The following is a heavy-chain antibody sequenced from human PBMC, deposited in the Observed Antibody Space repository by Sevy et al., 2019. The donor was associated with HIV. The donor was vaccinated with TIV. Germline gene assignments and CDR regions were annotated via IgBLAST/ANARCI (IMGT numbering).Heavy chain of an antibody. D-gene: IGHD3-22*01. V-gene: IGHV3-7*01. J-gene: IGHJ4*02. Sequence: GGSLRLSCAASGFTFSSYWMNWVRQAPEKGLEWVANRKQDGSEKYYVDSVKGRFTISRDNAKNSLYLQMNSLRAEDTAVYYCEGGYYYDSSGYLGYWGQGTLVTVSS. CDR1: GFTFSSYW. CDR3: EGGYYYDSSGYLGY. CDR2: RKQDGSEK.